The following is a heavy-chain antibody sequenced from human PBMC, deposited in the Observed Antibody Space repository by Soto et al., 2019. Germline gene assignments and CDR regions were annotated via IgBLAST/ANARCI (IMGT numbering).Heavy chain of an antibody. CDR3: AGDVPQNDAFDI. D-gene: IGHD6-6*01. Sequence: GGSLRLSCAASGFTFSSYTMNWVRQAPGKGLEWVSSISSSSSYIYYADSVKGRFTISRDNANNSLYLQMNSLRAEDTAVHYCAGDVPQNDAFDIWGQGTMVTVSS. J-gene: IGHJ3*02. CDR1: GFTFSSYT. CDR2: ISSSSSYI. V-gene: IGHV3-21*01.